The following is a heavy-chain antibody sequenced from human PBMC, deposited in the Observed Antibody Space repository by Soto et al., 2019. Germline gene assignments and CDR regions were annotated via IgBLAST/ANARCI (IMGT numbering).Heavy chain of an antibody. Sequence: GSLRLSCAASGFTFSSYAMSWVRQAPGKGLEWVSAISGSGGSTYYADSVKGRFTISRDNSKNTLYLQMNSLRAEDTAVYYCAKFPNYYGSGSYYFSYWRSLQPHYFAFWGQGSLVTVSS. CDR1: GFTFSSYA. J-gene: IGHJ4*02. V-gene: IGHV3-23*01. D-gene: IGHD3-10*01. CDR2: ISGSGGST. CDR3: AKFPNYYGSGSYYFSYWRSLQPHYFAF.